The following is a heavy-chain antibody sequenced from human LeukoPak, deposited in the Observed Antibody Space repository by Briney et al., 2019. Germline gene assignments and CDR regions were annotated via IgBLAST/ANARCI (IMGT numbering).Heavy chain of an antibody. Sequence: ASVKVSCKISAYTFTTYPIAWVRQAPGQGLEWMGSIYTFSGDTNYAQTFQGRITMTADTSSSTAYLELRSLRPVDTAICYCARLSYDSSSYLDYWGQGALVTVSS. CDR3: ARLSYDSSSYLDY. D-gene: IGHD3-22*01. V-gene: IGHV1-18*01. CDR2: IYTFSGDT. CDR1: AYTFTTYP. J-gene: IGHJ4*02.